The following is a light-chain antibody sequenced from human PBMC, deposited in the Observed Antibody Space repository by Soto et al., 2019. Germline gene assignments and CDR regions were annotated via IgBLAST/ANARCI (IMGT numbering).Light chain of an antibody. CDR1: TSNIGSNT. Sequence: QSVLTQPPSASGTPGQRVTISCSGTTSNIGSNTVSWYQHLPGTAPKLLIYSNDQRPSGVPDRFSGSKSGTSASLAISGLQSEDEGDYYCAIWDLTLSAWVFGGGTQLTVL. J-gene: IGLJ3*02. CDR2: SND. V-gene: IGLV1-44*01. CDR3: AIWDLTLSAWV.